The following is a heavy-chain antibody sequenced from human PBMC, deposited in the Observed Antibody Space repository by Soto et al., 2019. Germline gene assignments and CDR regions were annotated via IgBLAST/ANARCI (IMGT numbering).Heavy chain of an antibody. CDR2: ITYNGTNE. CDR3: ARVLYGSGTNWFDP. Sequence: GGSLRLSCAASGFTFSSYGMHWVRQAPGEGLECMAYITYNGTNEYYADSVKGRFTISRDNTRNSLYLQMNSLSAEDTAMYYCARVLYGSGTNWFDPWGQGALVTVSS. J-gene: IGHJ5*02. CDR1: GFTFSSYG. D-gene: IGHD3-10*01. V-gene: IGHV3-30*03.